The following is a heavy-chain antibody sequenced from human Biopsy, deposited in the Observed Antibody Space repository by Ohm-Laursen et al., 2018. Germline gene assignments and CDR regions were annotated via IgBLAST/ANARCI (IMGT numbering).Heavy chain of an antibody. V-gene: IGHV4-31*01. Sequence: SDTLSLTCIVSGGSIGGGEYYWNWIPQHQGKGLEGLALSPSGGPPFTNPSLESLLTISIDTSKNHFSLNLRSVTAADTAVYYCARGVPHYDGSGFPLAGYWYFDLWGRGTLVTVSS. J-gene: IGHJ2*01. CDR3: ARGVPHYDGSGFPLAGYWYFDL. CDR1: GGSIGGGEYY. D-gene: IGHD3-22*01. CDR2: SPSGGPP.